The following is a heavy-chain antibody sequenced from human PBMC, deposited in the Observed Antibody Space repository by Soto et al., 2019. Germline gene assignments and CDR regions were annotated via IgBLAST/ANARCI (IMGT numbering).Heavy chain of an antibody. V-gene: IGHV4-59*12. CDR3: ARDGPMDRAFDI. CDR1: GCSISSYY. J-gene: IGHJ3*02. D-gene: IGHD3-10*01. Sequence: PSETLSLTCTVSGCSISSYYWSWIRQPPGKGLEWIGYIYYSGSTNYNPSLKSRVTISVDRSKNQFSLKLSSVTAADTAVYYCARDGPMDRAFDIWGQGTMVT. CDR2: IYYSGST.